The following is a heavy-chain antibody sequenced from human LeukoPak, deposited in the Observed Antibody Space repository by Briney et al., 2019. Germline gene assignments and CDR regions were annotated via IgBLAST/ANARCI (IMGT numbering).Heavy chain of an antibody. D-gene: IGHD6-19*01. CDR2: ITPLFGTA. CDR3: ARAEGYSSGWSSGTFDY. V-gene: IGHV1-69*13. Sequence: SVKVSCKASGGTFSKYTISWVRQRPGQGLEWMGGITPLFGTANYAQKFQGRVTITADESTSTAYMELSSLRSEDTAVYYCARAEGYSSGWSSGTFDYWGQGTLVTVSS. CDR1: GGTFSKYT. J-gene: IGHJ4*02.